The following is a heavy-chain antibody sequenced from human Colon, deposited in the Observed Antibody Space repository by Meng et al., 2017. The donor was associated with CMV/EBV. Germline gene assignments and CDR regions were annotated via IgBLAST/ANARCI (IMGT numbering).Heavy chain of an antibody. Sequence: GSLRLSCAVSGGSISSSNWWSWVRQPPGKGLEWIGEINHSGSTNYNPSLKSRVTISVDTSKNQFSLKLSSVTAADTAVYYCARVVRRELKTRYYYYYGMDVWGQGTTVTVSS. J-gene: IGHJ6*02. CDR3: ARVVRRELKTRYYYYYGMDV. V-gene: IGHV4-4*02. CDR1: GGSISSSNW. CDR2: INHSGST. D-gene: IGHD1-26*01.